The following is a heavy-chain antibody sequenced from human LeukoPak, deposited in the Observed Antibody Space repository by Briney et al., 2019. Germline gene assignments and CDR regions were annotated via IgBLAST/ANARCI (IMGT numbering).Heavy chain of an antibody. CDR2: IYYSGST. V-gene: IGHV4-59*01. CDR1: GGSISSYY. CDR3: ARAFWYYDSSGYLYYFDY. Sequence: SESLSLTCTVSGGSISSYYWSWIRQPPGKGLEWIGYIYYSGSTNYNPSLKSRVTISVDTSKNQFSLKLSSVTAADTAVYYCARAFWYYDSSGYLYYFDYWGQGTLVTVSS. J-gene: IGHJ4*02. D-gene: IGHD3-22*01.